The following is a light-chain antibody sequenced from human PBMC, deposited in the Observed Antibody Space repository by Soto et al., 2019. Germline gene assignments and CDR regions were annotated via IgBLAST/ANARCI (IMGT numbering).Light chain of an antibody. CDR3: QQFGSSPYT. V-gene: IGKV3-20*01. CDR2: GAS. J-gene: IGKJ2*01. Sequence: EIVLTQSPGTLSLSPGERAILSCRASQSVSSSYLAWYQLKPGQAPRLLIYGASSRATGIPDRFSGSGSGTDFTLTISRLESEDFAVYYGQQFGSSPYTFGQGTKLEIK. CDR1: QSVSSSY.